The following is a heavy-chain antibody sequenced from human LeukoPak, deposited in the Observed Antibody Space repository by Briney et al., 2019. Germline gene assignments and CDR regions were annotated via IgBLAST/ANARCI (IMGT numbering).Heavy chain of an antibody. D-gene: IGHD3-10*01. Sequence: PGGSLRLSCAASGFTFSSYAMSWVRQAPGKGLEWVSAISGSGGSTYYADSVKGRFTISRDNSENTLYLQMNSLRAEDTAVYYCAKVTDYYGSGSYYLDYWGQGTLVTVSS. CDR2: ISGSGGST. CDR3: AKVTDYYGSGSYYLDY. CDR1: GFTFSSYA. J-gene: IGHJ4*02. V-gene: IGHV3-23*01.